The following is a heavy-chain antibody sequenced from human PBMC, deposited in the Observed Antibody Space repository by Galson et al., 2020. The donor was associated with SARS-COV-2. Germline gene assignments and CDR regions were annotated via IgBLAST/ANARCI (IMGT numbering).Heavy chain of an antibody. Sequence: KIWESLKISCKGSGYSFPSYWIGWVRHMPGKGLEWMGIIYLGDSETRYSPSFRGQVTISADRSINTAYLQWSSLKASDTAMYYCARQGYYDSSGYYFADPIDYWGQGTQVTVSS. V-gene: IGHV5-51*01. CDR1: GYSFPSYW. D-gene: IGHD3-22*01. CDR3: ARQGYYDSSGYYFADPIDY. J-gene: IGHJ4*02. CDR2: IYLGDSET.